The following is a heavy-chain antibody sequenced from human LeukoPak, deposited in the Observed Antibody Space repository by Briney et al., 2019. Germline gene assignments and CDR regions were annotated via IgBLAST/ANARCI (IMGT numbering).Heavy chain of an antibody. V-gene: IGHV3-23*01. J-gene: IGHJ3*02. CDR1: GFTFNIYA. CDR3: AKKTIVGATVDAFDI. Sequence: QPGGSLRLSCAASGFTFNIYAMSWVRQAPGKGLEWVASMCGSAGCTYYADSVKGRFTISRDNSKNTLYLQMNSLRAEDTAVYYCAKKTIVGATVDAFDIWGQGTMVTVSS. D-gene: IGHD1-26*01. CDR2: MCGSAGCT.